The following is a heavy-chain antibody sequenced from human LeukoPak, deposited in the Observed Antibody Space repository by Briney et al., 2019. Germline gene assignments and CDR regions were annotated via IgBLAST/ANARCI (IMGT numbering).Heavy chain of an antibody. Sequence: AAVKVSCKASGYTFTTYGLTWVRQAPGQGLEWMGWISVCNGITNYAQRVHGRVSMTADTSTSTAYMELESLRSDDTAVYYCARADMVTTAFDIWGQGTMVTVSS. D-gene: IGHD5-18*01. CDR2: ISVCNGIT. CDR3: ARADMVTTAFDI. V-gene: IGHV1-18*04. J-gene: IGHJ3*02. CDR1: GYTFTTYG.